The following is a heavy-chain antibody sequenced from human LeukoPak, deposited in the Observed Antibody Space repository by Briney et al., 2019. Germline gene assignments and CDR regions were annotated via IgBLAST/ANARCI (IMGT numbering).Heavy chain of an antibody. CDR2: IYYSGST. J-gene: IGHJ6*03. Sequence: SETLSLTCTVSGGSISSSSYYWGWIRQPPGKGLEWIGVIYYSGSTYYNPSLKSRVTISVDASKNQFSLKVSSVTAADTAVYYCARVDSKGYSYGFYYYYYMDVWGKGTTVTVSS. V-gene: IGHV4-39*01. D-gene: IGHD5-18*01. CDR1: GGSISSSSYY. CDR3: ARVDSKGYSYGFYYYYYMDV.